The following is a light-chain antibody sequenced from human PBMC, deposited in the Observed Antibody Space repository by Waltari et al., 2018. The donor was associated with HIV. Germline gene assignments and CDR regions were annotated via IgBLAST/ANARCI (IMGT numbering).Light chain of an antibody. V-gene: IGLV1-40*01. CDR1: SSNIGAGFD. CDR2: GDT. CDR3: QSYDSGLSVV. J-gene: IGLJ3*02. Sequence: QSVLTQPPSVSGAPGQRVTISCTGNSSNIGAGFDVHWYQQLPETAPKLLIYGDTNRPSGVPDRFSGSKSGTSACLAITGLQAEDEADYYCQSYDSGLSVVFGGGTKLTVL.